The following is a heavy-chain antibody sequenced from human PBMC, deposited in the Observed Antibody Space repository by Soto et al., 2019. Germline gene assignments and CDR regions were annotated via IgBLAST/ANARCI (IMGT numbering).Heavy chain of an antibody. CDR1: GFTFGDYA. J-gene: IGHJ4*02. Sequence: PGGSLRLSCTTSGFTFGDYAMSWFRQAPGKRLEWVGFIRSKGYGGTTQYAASVKGRFTISRDDSESIAYLQMDSLKTEDTALYYCARVGSASLMVVVIADHWGQGTQVTVSS. D-gene: IGHD3-22*01. CDR2: IRSKGYGGTT. V-gene: IGHV3-49*03. CDR3: ARVGSASLMVVVIADH.